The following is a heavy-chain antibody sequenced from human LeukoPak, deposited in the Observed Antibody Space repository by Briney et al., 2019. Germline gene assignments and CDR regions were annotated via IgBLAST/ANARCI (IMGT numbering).Heavy chain of an antibody. CDR1: GFIFTNYF. Sequence: GGSLRLSCAASGFIFTNYFMSWVRQAPGKGLEWVASIKHDGSEKYYVDSVRGRLTISRDNTMNSLYLQMSSLRAEDTAVYYCATDRGWRTSGYYLYYFEYWGQGTLVTFSS. V-gene: IGHV3-7*01. CDR2: IKHDGSEK. CDR3: ATDRGWRTSGYYLYYFEY. J-gene: IGHJ4*02. D-gene: IGHD3-3*01.